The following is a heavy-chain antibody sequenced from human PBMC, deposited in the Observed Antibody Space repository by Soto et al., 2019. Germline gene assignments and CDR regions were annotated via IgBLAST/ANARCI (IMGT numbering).Heavy chain of an antibody. V-gene: IGHV3-23*01. CDR3: AKTRTEKGVVVVSVGAFDI. Sequence: EVQLLESGGGLVQPGGSLRLSCAASGFTFSSYAMSWVRQAPGKGLEWVSAISGSGGSTYYADSVKGRFTISRDNSKNTRYLQMNSLRAEDTAVYYCAKTRTEKGVVVVSVGAFDIWGQGTMVTVSS. CDR2: ISGSGGST. J-gene: IGHJ3*02. CDR1: GFTFSSYA. D-gene: IGHD2-15*01.